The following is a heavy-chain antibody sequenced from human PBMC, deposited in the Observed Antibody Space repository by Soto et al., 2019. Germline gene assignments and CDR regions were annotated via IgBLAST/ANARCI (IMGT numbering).Heavy chain of an antibody. CDR1: GGSFTNGDYY. CDR3: ARDAPGEAPY. Sequence: QVQLQESGPGLVRPSQTLSITCTVSGGSFTNGDYYWNWIRQHPGKGLEWIGYINYRGTTVYNPSLKSRVFISVETSKNRFSLNLSSVTAADTAVYFCARDAPGEAPYWGQGTLVTVSS. V-gene: IGHV4-31*03. J-gene: IGHJ4*02. D-gene: IGHD2-2*01. CDR2: INYRGTT.